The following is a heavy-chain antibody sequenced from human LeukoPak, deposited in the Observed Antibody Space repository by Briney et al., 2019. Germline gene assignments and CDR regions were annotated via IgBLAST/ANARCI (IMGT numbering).Heavy chain of an antibody. CDR2: IWYDGTRE. CDR3: ARDLSVGALDI. CDR1: GFTSSSYG. D-gene: IGHD3-3*01. Sequence: GGSLRLSCAASGFTSSSYGFHWVRQAPGKGLECVALIWYDGTRENYADSVKGRFIISRDNSKSTLYLQMNSLRAEDTAMYYCARDLSVGALDIGGQGTLVTVSS. J-gene: IGHJ4*02. V-gene: IGHV3-33*01.